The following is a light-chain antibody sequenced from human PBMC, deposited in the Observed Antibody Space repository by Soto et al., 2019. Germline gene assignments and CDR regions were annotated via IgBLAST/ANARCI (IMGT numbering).Light chain of an antibody. CDR1: SSDVGSFNR. J-gene: IGLJ3*02. Sequence: QSALTQPPSVSGSPGQSVTISCAGTSSDVGSFNRVSWYQQPPGTAPRLMIYEVIYRPSGVPDRFAGCKSGNTASLTISGLQAEDEADYYCSSYTTSGTLVFGGGTKLTVL. CDR3: SSYTTSGTLV. V-gene: IGLV2-18*02. CDR2: EVI.